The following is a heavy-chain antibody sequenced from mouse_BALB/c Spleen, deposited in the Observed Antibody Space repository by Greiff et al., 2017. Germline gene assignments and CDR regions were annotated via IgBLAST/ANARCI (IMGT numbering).Heavy chain of an antibody. D-gene: IGHD1-1*01. CDR1: GYTFNDYN. J-gene: IGHJ1*01. V-gene: IGHV1S29*02. Sequence: EVQLQQSGPELVKPGASVKISCKASGYTFNDYNMHWVKQSHGKSLEWIGYIYPYNGGTGYNQKFKSKATLTVDNSSSTAYMELRSLTSEDSAVYYCARDYYGSRSYWYFDVWGAGTTVTVSS. CDR3: ARDYYGSRSYWYFDV. CDR2: IYPYNGGT.